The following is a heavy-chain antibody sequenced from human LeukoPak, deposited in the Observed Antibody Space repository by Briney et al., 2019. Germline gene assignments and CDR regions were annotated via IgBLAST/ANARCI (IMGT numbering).Heavy chain of an antibody. CDR1: GGSISSSSYY. J-gene: IGHJ4*02. CDR3: ARDRGAAAAGIYFDY. Sequence: SETLSLTCTVSGGSISSSSYYWGWIRQPPGKGLEWIGSIYYSGSTYYNPSLKSRVTISVDTSKNQFSLKLSSVTAADTAVYYCARDRGAAAAGIYFDYWGQGTLVTVSS. V-gene: IGHV4-39*07. D-gene: IGHD6-13*01. CDR2: IYYSGST.